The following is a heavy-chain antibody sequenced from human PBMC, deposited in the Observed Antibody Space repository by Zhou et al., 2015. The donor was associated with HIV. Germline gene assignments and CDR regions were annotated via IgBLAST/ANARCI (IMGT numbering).Heavy chain of an antibody. V-gene: IGHV1-8*01. D-gene: IGHD3-10*01. Sequence: QVQLVQSGAEVKKPGASVKVSCKASGSKLPNSDVNWVRQTIGQPFEWMAWMHPRLESGGYATKFKGRLFVSRDTSKDTVFLELRNLKLDDTGMYYCATWFGELGDTWGQGTPVIV. CDR2: MHPRLESG. CDR3: ATWFGELGDT. CDR1: GSKLPNSD. J-gene: IGHJ5*02.